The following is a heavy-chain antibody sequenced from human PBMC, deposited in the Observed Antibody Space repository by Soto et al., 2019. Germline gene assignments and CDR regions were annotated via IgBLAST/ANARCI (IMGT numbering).Heavy chain of an antibody. CDR3: AKGVPGIAVAGTGYFQH. Sequence: GGSRRLSCAASGFTFSSYAMSWVRQAPGKGLEWVSGISGSGDSTYYADSVEGRFTISRDNSKNTLYLQMNNLRAEDTAVYYCAKGVPGIAVAGTGYFQHWGQGTLVTVSS. V-gene: IGHV3-23*01. J-gene: IGHJ1*01. CDR2: ISGSGDST. CDR1: GFTFSSYA. D-gene: IGHD6-19*01.